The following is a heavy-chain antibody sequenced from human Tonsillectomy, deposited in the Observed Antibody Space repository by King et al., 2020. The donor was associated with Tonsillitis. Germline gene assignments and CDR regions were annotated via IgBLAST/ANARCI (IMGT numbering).Heavy chain of an antibody. V-gene: IGHV3-15*01. CDR2: IKSKTDGGTT. CDR3: TTDPAQLLDWFYP. Sequence: QLVQSGGGLVKPGGSLRLSCAASGFTFSNAWMSWVRQAPGKGLEWVGRIKSKTDGGTTDYAAPVKGRFTISRDDSKNTLYLQMNSLKTEDTAVYYCTTDPAQLLDWFYPWGQGTLVTVSS. D-gene: IGHD6-19*01. CDR1: GFTFSNAW. J-gene: IGHJ5*02.